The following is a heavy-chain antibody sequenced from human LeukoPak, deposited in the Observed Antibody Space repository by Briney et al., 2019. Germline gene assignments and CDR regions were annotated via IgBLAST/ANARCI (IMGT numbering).Heavy chain of an antibody. CDR2: INPSGGST. CDR3: ARDAKKAGLDY. Sequence: GASVQVSCKASGYTFTSYYIHWVRQAPGQGLEWMGIINPSGGSTNYAQKFQGRVTMTRDTATSTVYMELSSLRSEDTAVYYCARDAKKAGLDYWGQGTLVTVSS. D-gene: IGHD6-13*01. J-gene: IGHJ4*02. CDR1: GYTFTSYY. V-gene: IGHV1-46*01.